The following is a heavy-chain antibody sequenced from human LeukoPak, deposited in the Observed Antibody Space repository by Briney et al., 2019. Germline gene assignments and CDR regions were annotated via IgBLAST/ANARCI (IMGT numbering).Heavy chain of an antibody. V-gene: IGHV3-48*04. CDR2: ISFRNSTL. Sequence: TGGSLRLSCAASGFNVSYYSMNWVRQAPGKGLEWVSYISFRNSTLYYADSERGRFTISRDHAKNSLSLQMNSMGAEDTAVYYCAGGGATSFDYWGQGILVTVSS. J-gene: IGHJ4*02. CDR3: AGGGATSFDY. D-gene: IGHD5-12*01. CDR1: GFNVSYYS.